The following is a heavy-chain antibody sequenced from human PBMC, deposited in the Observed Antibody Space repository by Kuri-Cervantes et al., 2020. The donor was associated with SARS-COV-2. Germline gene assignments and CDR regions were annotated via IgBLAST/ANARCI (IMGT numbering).Heavy chain of an antibody. CDR3: ARGVGGGETFDF. CDR1: GGSISSYY. CDR2: IYYSGST. V-gene: IGHV4-59*12. D-gene: IGHD3-16*01. J-gene: IGHJ4*02. Sequence: SETLSLTCTVSGGSISSYYWSWIRQPPGQGLEWLGYIYYSGSTKYNPSLGSRATIFLDTSKNQFSLKLRSVTAADTAMYYCARGVGGGETFDFWGQGTLVTVSS.